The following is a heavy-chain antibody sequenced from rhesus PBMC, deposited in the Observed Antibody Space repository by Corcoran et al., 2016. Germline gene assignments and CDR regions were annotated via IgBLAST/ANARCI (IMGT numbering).Heavy chain of an antibody. V-gene: IGHV4-80*01. D-gene: IGHD6S26*01. J-gene: IGHJ4*01. CDR1: GGSLTNDW. Sequence: VKPSETLSLTCAVSGGSLTNDWWSWSRQSPGKGLEWIGENNGNSGSTNYNPSLKSRVTISKDASKNQFALKVNSVTAADTAVYYCARYGVSSGWSGYFDYWGQGGLVTVSS. CDR2: NNGNSGST. CDR3: ARYGVSSGWSGYFDY.